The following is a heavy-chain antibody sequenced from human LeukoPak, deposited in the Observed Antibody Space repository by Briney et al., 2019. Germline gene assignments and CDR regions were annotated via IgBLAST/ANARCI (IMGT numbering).Heavy chain of an antibody. CDR1: GSTFTSYG. CDR3: AREIWGIGYFDL. Sequence: ASVKLSCTASGSTFTSYGISLVRQAPAQGHELMGWISAYNGNTNYAQKLQGRVTMTTDTSTSTAYMELRSLRSDDTAVYYCAREIWGIGYFDLWGRGTLVTVSS. D-gene: IGHD7-27*01. CDR2: ISAYNGNT. V-gene: IGHV1-18*01. J-gene: IGHJ2*01.